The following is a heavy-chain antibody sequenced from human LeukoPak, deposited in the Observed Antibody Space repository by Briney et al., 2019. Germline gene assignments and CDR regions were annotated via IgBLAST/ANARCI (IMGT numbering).Heavy chain of an antibody. CDR2: FDPEDGET. J-gene: IGHJ4*02. CDR3: ARGFSGSSPFDY. D-gene: IGHD1-26*01. V-gene: IGHV1-24*01. Sequence: ASVKVSCKVSGYTLTELSMHWVRQAPGKGLEWMGGFDPEDGETIYAQKFQGRVTMTEDTSTDTAYMELSSLRSEDTAVYYCARGFSGSSPFDYWGQGTLVTVSS. CDR1: GYTLTELS.